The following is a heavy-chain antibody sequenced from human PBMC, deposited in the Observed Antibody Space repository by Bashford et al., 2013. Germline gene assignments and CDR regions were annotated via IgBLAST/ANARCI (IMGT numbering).Heavy chain of an antibody. J-gene: IGHJ5*02. V-gene: IGHV1-8*02. CDR2: MNPNSGNT. D-gene: IGHD3-9*01. CDR3: ARGDYDILTGYYMPRFDP. Sequence: VASVKVSCKTSGYNFASYGVSWVRQAPGQGLEWMGWMNPNSGNTGYAQKFQGRVTMTRNTSISTAYMELSSLRSEDTAVYYCARGDYDILTGYYMPRFDPVGPGNPGHRLL. CDR1: GYNFASYG.